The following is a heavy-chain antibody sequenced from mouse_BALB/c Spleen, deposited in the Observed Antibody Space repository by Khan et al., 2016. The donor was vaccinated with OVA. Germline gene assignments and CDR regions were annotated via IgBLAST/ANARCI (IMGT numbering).Heavy chain of an antibody. CDR3: ASHLTGSCAY. V-gene: IGHV5-6*01. D-gene: IGHD4-1*01. CDR1: GFTFSSYG. J-gene: IGHJ3*01. Sequence: EVELVESGGDLVKPGGSLKLSCAASGFTFSSYGMSWVRQTPDKRLEWVATISSGGDYTYYPDSVKGRFTISRDNAKNTLYLQMSSLKSEDTAMYYCASHLTGSCAYWGQGTLVTVSA. CDR2: ISSGGDYT.